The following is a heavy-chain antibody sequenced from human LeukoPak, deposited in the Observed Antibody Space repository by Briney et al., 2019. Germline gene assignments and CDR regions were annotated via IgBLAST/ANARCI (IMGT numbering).Heavy chain of an antibody. CDR3: TRDPSNSSGWYIYFDY. Sequence: SVKVSCKASGYAFKKYAISWVRQAPGQGLEWLGWNSTYNGDTNYAQNFKGRVTMTTDTSTSTAYMELRSLRSDDTAVYYCTRDPSNSSGWYIYFDYWGQGALVTVSS. D-gene: IGHD6-19*01. CDR1: GYAFKKYA. J-gene: IGHJ4*02. V-gene: IGHV1-18*01. CDR2: NSTYNGDT.